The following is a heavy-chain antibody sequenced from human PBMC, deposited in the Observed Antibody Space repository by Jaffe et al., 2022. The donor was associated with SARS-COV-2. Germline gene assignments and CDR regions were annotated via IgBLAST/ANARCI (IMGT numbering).Heavy chain of an antibody. J-gene: IGHJ6*03. CDR2: ISTWSSNI. CDR3: ARARIIAGASYSYMDV. V-gene: IGHV3-21*01. CDR1: GYTFSSHT. Sequence: EVQLVESGGGLVKPGGSLRLSCAASGYTFSSHTMIWVRQAPGKGLEWVSSISTWSSNIYYADSVKGRFTISRDNAKDSLYLQMDSLRAEDTAVYYCARARIIAGASYSYMDVWGKGTTVTVSS. D-gene: IGHD2-15*01.